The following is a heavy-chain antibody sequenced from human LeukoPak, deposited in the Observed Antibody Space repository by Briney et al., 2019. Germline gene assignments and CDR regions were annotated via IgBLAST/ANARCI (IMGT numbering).Heavy chain of an antibody. CDR3: GSSTVHYYNYGMDV. D-gene: IGHD2-21*02. CDR2: VYSNDDT. CDR1: GFIVSSKY. V-gene: IGHV3-53*01. J-gene: IGHJ6*02. Sequence: GGSLRLSCAASGFIVSSKYMSWVRQAPGKGQEWVSTVYSNDDTYYADPVKGRFSISRDKSKNTLYLQMNSLRAEDTAVYYCGSSTVHYYNYGMDVWGQGATVTVSS.